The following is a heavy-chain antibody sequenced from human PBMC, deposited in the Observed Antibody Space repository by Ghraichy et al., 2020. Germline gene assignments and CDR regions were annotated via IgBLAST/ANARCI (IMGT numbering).Heavy chain of an antibody. CDR1: GGTFSSYA. Sequence: LVKVSCKASGGTFSSYAISWVRQAPGQGLEWMGRIIPILGIANYAQKFQGRVTITADKSTSTAYMELSSLRSEDTAVYYCARDKEDSSQTDYWGQGTLVTVSS. CDR2: IIPILGIA. CDR3: ARDKEDSSQTDY. J-gene: IGHJ4*02. V-gene: IGHV1-69*04.